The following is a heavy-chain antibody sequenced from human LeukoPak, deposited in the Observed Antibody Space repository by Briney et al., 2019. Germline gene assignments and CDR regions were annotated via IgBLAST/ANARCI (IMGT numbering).Heavy chain of an antibody. Sequence: ASVKVSCKASGYTFNNYGITWVRQAPGQGLEWMGWISAYNGYTNYAQKLQGRVTMTTDTSTSTAYMELRSLRSDDTAVYYCARGFPPRRSYDSSGYYSYYFDYWGQGTLVTVSS. J-gene: IGHJ4*02. CDR2: ISAYNGYT. CDR1: GYTFNNYG. V-gene: IGHV1-18*01. D-gene: IGHD3-22*01. CDR3: ARGFPPRRSYDSSGYYSYYFDY.